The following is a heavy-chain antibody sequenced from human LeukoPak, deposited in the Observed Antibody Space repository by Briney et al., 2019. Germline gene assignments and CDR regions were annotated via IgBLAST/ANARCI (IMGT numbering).Heavy chain of an antibody. CDR3: ARYPAKLGAFDY. J-gene: IGHJ4*02. CDR2: ISSSSSYI. CDR1: GFTFSSYS. Sequence: GGSLRLSCAASGFTFSSYSMNWVRQAPGKGLEWVSSISSSSSYIYYADSVKGRFTISRDNAKNSLYLQMNSLRAEDTAVYYCARYPAKLGAFDYWGQGTLVTVSS. V-gene: IGHV3-21*01. D-gene: IGHD7-27*01.